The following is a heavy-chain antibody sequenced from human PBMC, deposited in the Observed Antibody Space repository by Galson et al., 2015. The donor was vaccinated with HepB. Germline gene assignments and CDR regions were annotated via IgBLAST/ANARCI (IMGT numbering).Heavy chain of an antibody. CDR3: ATGLGGYGSGAGDY. J-gene: IGHJ4*02. D-gene: IGHD3-10*01. Sequence: SVKVSCKVSGYTLTELSMHWVRQAPGKGLEWMGGFDPGDGETIYAQKFQGRVTMTEDTSTDTAYMELSSLRSEDTAVYYCATGLGGYGSGAGDYWGQGTLVTVSS. CDR2: FDPGDGET. CDR1: GYTLTELS. V-gene: IGHV1-24*01.